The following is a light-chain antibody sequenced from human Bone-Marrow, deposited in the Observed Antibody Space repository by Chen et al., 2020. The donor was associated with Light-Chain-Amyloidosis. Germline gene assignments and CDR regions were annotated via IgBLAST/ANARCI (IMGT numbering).Light chain of an antibody. Sequence: EIVLTQSPVALSLSPGDRASLSCRASQHVRNYLAWYQQKRGLPPRLLIYDASTRATGVPARFSGSGSGADFTLTIRSLEPEDFAVYYCQERGTWPTTFGQGTKLEV. CDR3: QERGTWPTT. CDR1: QHVRNY. J-gene: IGKJ2*01. V-gene: IGKV3-11*01. CDR2: DAS.